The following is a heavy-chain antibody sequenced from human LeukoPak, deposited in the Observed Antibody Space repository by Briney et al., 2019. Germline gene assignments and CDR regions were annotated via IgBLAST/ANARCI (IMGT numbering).Heavy chain of an antibody. CDR3: TRDIGRGTYSFFDY. CDR1: GFTFSTYG. V-gene: IGHV3-43D*03. J-gene: IGHJ4*02. CDR2: ISWDGGNT. D-gene: IGHD2-15*01. Sequence: GGSLRLSCAASGFTFSTYGMHWVRQAPGKGLEWVSLISWDGGNTYYADSVKGRFTISRDNSKSSLYLQMNSLRAEDTALYYCTRDIGRGTYSFFDYWGKGPLVTVSS.